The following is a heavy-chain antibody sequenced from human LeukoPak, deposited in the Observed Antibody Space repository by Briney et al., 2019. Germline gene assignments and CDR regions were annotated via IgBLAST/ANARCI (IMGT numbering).Heavy chain of an antibody. CDR2: IYYSGST. V-gene: IGHV4-59*12. CDR1: GGSISSYY. J-gene: IGHJ4*02. D-gene: IGHD3-3*01. Sequence: SSETLSLTCTVSGGSISSYYWSWIRQPPGKGLEWIGYIYYSGSTNYNPSLKSRVTMSVDTSKNQFSLKLSSVTAADTAVYYCAREGDSYYDFWSAGFDYWGQGTLVTVSS. CDR3: AREGDSYYDFWSAGFDY.